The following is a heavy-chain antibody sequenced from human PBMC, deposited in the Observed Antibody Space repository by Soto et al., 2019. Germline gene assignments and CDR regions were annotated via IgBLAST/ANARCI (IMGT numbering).Heavy chain of an antibody. D-gene: IGHD3-22*01. V-gene: IGHV1-3*01. CDR3: ATGYYYDRTWVF. J-gene: IGHJ4*02. CDR2: INAGNGNT. CDR1: GYTFTSYA. Sequence: ASVKVSCKASGYTFTSYAMHWVRQAPGQRLEWMGWINAGNGNTKYSQKFQGRVTITRDTSASTAYMELSSLRSEDTAVYYCATGYYYDRTWVFWGQGTLVTVSS.